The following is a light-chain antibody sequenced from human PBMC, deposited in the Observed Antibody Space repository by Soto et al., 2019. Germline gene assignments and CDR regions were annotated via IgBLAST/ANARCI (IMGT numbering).Light chain of an antibody. CDR1: QSVSSN. CDR3: QQYKTWPPYT. Sequence: EIVMTQSPATLSVSPGERATLSCRASQSVSSNLAWYQQKPGQAPRLLIYGASTRATGIPARFSGSGSGTEFTLTISSLQSEDFALYYCQQYKTWPPYTFGQGTKLETK. CDR2: GAS. J-gene: IGKJ2*01. V-gene: IGKV3-15*01.